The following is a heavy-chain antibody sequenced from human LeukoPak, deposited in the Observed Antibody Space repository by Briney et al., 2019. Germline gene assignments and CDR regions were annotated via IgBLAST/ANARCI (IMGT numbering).Heavy chain of an antibody. V-gene: IGHV3-21*01. CDR3: ARDLGIIDY. Sequence: GGSLRLSCAASGFTFSSYSMNWVRQAPGKGLEWVSSISSGSSYIYYADSVKGRFTISRDNAKNSLYLQMNSLRAEDTAVYYCARDLGIIDYWGQGTLVTVSS. CDR1: GFTFSSYS. D-gene: IGHD7-27*01. CDR2: ISSGSSYI. J-gene: IGHJ4*02.